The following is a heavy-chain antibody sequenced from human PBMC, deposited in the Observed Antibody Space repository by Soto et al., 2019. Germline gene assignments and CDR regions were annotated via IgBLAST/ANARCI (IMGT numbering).Heavy chain of an antibody. CDR2: IYYSGST. CDR3: ARVRRYSYGQIDYYYGMDV. V-gene: IGHV4-31*03. D-gene: IGHD5-18*01. CDR1: GGSISSGGYY. J-gene: IGHJ6*02. Sequence: PSETLSLTCTVSGGSISSGGYYWSWIRQHPGKGLEWIGYIYYSGSTYYNPSPKSRVTISVDTSKNQFSLKLSSVTAADTAVYYCARVRRYSYGQIDYYYGMDVWGQGTTVTVSS.